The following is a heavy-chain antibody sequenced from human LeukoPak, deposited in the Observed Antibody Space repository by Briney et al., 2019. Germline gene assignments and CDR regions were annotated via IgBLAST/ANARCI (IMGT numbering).Heavy chain of an antibody. CDR3: ARDQGSSWTGWFDP. V-gene: IGHV3-9*01. D-gene: IGHD6-13*01. CDR2: ISWNRDGV. CDR1: GFTFDDHA. Sequence: GGSLRLSCTASGFTFDDHAMHWVRQAPGKGLEWVSGISWNRDGVDYVDSVKGRFTISRDNSKNTLYLQMNSLRAEDTAVYYCARDQGSSWTGWFDPWAREPWSPSPQ. J-gene: IGHJ5*02.